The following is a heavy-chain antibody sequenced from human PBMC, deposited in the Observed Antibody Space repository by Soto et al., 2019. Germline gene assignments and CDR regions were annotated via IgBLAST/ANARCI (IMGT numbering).Heavy chain of an antibody. CDR1: GGTFSSDA. D-gene: IGHD3-3*01. V-gene: IGHV1-69*13. Sequence: SVKVSCKASGGTFSSDAISWGRQAPGQGLEWMGGIIPIFGTANYAQKFQGRVTITADESTSTAYMELSSLRSEDTAVYYCARDNPTIFGVVIRGPDYYYYGMDVWGQGTTVTVSS. CDR2: IIPIFGTA. J-gene: IGHJ6*02. CDR3: ARDNPTIFGVVIRGPDYYYYGMDV.